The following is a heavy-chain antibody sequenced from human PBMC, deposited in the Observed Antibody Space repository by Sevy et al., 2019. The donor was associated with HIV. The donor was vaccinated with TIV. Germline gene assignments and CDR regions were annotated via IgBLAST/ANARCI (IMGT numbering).Heavy chain of an antibody. Sequence: ASVKVSCKASGYTFTSYAMHWVRQAPGQRLEWMGWINAGNGNTKYSQKFQGRVTITRDTSASAAYMELSSLRSEDTAVYYCARGELLLDIDYWGQGTLVTVSS. CDR1: GYTFTSYA. CDR2: INAGNGNT. V-gene: IGHV1-3*01. J-gene: IGHJ4*02. D-gene: IGHD1-26*01. CDR3: ARGELLLDIDY.